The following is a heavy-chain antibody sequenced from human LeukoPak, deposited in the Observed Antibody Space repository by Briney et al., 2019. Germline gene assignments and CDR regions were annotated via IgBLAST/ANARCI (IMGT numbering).Heavy chain of an antibody. V-gene: IGHV3-66*01. CDR1: GFTVSTNH. D-gene: IGHD6-13*01. CDR3: ARGGGGSSWYELDY. Sequence: GGSLRLSCAVSGFTVSTNHMSWVRQAPGEGLQWVSVIYSGGITYYADSVKGRFSISRDSSNDTLYLQMNSLRAEDTAVYYCARGGGGSSWYELDYWGQGILVTVSS. J-gene: IGHJ4*02. CDR2: IYSGGIT.